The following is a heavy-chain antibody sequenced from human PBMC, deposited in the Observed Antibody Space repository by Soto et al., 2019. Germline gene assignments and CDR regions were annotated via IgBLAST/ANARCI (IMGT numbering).Heavy chain of an antibody. CDR3: ARGTGAGFGEYYYYYYGMDV. CDR2: INHSVST. Sequence: NPXATLSLTCAVYGGSFSGYYGSWIRQPPGKGLEWIGEINHSVSTNYNPSLKSRVTISVDTSKNQFSLKLSSVTAADTAVYYCARGTGAGFGEYYYYYYGMDVWGQGTTVTVSS. V-gene: IGHV4-34*01. D-gene: IGHD3-10*01. CDR1: GGSFSGYY. J-gene: IGHJ6*02.